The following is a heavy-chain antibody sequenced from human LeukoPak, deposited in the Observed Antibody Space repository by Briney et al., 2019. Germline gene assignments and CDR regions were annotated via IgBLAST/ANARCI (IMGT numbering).Heavy chain of an antibody. Sequence: ASVKVSCKASGYTFTGYYMHWVRQAPGQGLEWMGRTNPNSGGTNYAQKFQGRVTMTRDTSISTAYMELSRLRSDDTAVYYCARVYGSGSLDYWGQGTLVTVSS. J-gene: IGHJ4*02. V-gene: IGHV1-2*06. CDR1: GYTFTGYY. CDR2: TNPNSGGT. CDR3: ARVYGSGSLDY. D-gene: IGHD3-10*01.